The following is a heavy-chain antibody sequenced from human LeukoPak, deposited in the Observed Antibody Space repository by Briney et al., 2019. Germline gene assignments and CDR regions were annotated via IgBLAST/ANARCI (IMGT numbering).Heavy chain of an antibody. J-gene: IGHJ6*02. CDR3: ARATLAAADPYYYGMDV. CDR2: ISSSGSTI. D-gene: IGHD6-13*01. CDR1: GFTFSSYE. V-gene: IGHV3-48*03. Sequence: PGGSLRLSFAASGFTFSSYEMNWVRQAPGKRLVWVSYISSSGSTIYYADSVKGRFTISRDNAKNSLYLQMNSLRAEDTAVYYCARATLAAADPYYYGMDVWGQGTTVTVSS.